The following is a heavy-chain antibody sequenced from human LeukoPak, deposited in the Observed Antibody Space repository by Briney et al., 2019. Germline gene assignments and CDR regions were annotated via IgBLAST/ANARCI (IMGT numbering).Heavy chain of an antibody. Sequence: SETLSLTCTVSGGSISSGGYYWSWIRQHPGKGLEWIGYIYYSGSTYYNPSLKSRVTISADTSKNQFSLKLSSVTAADTAVYYCARWRFLDWYFDLWGRGTLVTVSS. CDR3: ARWRFLDWYFDL. D-gene: IGHD3-3*01. CDR1: GGSISSGGYY. CDR2: IYYSGST. V-gene: IGHV4-31*03. J-gene: IGHJ2*01.